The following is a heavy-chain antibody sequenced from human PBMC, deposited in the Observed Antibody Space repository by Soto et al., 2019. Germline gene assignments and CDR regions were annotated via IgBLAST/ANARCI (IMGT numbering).Heavy chain of an antibody. CDR1: GGSISSSSYY. CDR3: VRELWGQSDP. J-gene: IGHJ5*02. Sequence: QLQLQESGPGLVKPSETLSLTCTVSGGSISSSSYYWAWIRQPPGQGLEWIGSINNSGKTYYKPSLKGRGTISVDTPKNQFSLRLTPVTAADTAVYYCVRELWGQSDPWGQGTLVTVSS. D-gene: IGHD2-21*01. CDR2: INNSGKT. V-gene: IGHV4-39*01.